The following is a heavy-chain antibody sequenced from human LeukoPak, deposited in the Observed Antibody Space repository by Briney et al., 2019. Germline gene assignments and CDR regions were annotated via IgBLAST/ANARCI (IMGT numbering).Heavy chain of an antibody. CDR2: ISGSGGST. Sequence: PGGSLRLSCAASGFTFSSYAMSWVRQAPGKGLEWVSAISGSGGSTYYADSVKGRFTISRDNSKNTLYLQMNSLRAEDTAVYYCAKDARAYYDILTGYYFRDYWGQGTLVTVSS. D-gene: IGHD3-9*01. CDR3: AKDARAYYDILTGYYFRDY. J-gene: IGHJ4*02. CDR1: GFTFSSYA. V-gene: IGHV3-23*01.